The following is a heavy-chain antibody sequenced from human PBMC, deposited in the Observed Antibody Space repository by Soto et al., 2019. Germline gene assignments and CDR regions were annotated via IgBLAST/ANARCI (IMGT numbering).Heavy chain of an antibody. Sequence: GGSLRLSCVGSEHTFHNYAITWVRQKPGKGLEWVASIKEDGCEIYYVDSVKGRFTISRDNAKNSLYLQMSSLKTEDTAVYYCTKGGALNGNWNSWGQGTLVTVSS. D-gene: IGHD3-9*01. V-gene: IGHV3-7*01. CDR1: EHTFHNYA. CDR2: IKEDGCEI. CDR3: TKGGALNGNWNS. J-gene: IGHJ4*02.